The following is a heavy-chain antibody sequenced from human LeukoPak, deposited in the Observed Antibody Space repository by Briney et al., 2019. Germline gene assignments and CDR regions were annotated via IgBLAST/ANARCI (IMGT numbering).Heavy chain of an antibody. Sequence: SETLSLTCTVSGGSIISYYWSWIRQPPGKGLEWIGYIYYSGSTNYNPSLKSRVTISVDTSKNQFSLKLTSVTAADTAVYYCARGGGSGYSYGWGQGTLVTVSS. CDR3: ARGGGSGYSYG. V-gene: IGHV4-59*01. D-gene: IGHD5-18*01. J-gene: IGHJ4*02. CDR2: IYYSGST. CDR1: GGSIISYY.